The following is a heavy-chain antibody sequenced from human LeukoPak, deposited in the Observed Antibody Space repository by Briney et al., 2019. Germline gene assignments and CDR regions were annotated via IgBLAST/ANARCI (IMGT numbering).Heavy chain of an antibody. J-gene: IGHJ5*02. V-gene: IGHV1-69*01. CDR2: IIPIFGTA. CDR1: GGTFSSYA. CDR3: ARGTPPIAVAFDNWFDP. Sequence: SVKVSCKASGGTFSSYAISWVRQAPGQGLEWMGGIIPIFGTANYAQKFQGRVTITADESTSTAYMELSSLRSEDTAVYYCARGTPPIAVAFDNWFDPWGQGALVTVSS. D-gene: IGHD6-19*01.